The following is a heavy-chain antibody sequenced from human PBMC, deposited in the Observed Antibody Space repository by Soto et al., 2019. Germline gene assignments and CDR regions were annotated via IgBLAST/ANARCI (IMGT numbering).Heavy chain of an antibody. V-gene: IGHV3-15*07. CDR1: GFTFSNAW. D-gene: IGHD6-13*01. CDR3: TIDDGTHYYYYGMDV. J-gene: IGHJ6*02. Sequence: GGSLRLSCAASGFTFSNAWMNWVRQAPGKGLEWVGRIKSKTDGGTTDYAAPVKGRFTISRDDSKNTPYLQMNSLKTEDTAVYYCTIDDGTHYYYYGMDVWGQGTTVTVSS. CDR2: IKSKTDGGTT.